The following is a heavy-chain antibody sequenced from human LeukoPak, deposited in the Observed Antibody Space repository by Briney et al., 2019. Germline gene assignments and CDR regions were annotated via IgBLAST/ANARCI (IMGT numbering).Heavy chain of an antibody. D-gene: IGHD2-15*01. J-gene: IGHJ4*02. Sequence: SETLSLTCTVSGGSISSSSYYWGWIRQPPGKGLEWVGNIYYSGSTYYNPSLQSRVTISVDTSKNQFSLKLSSVTAADTAVYYCVRRSDLTTNVDYWGQGTLVTVSS. CDR1: GGSISSSSYY. CDR3: VRRSDLTTNVDY. CDR2: IYYSGST. V-gene: IGHV4-39*01.